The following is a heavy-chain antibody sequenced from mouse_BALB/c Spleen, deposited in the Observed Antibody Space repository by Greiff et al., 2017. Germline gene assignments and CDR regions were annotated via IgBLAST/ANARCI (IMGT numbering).Heavy chain of an antibody. CDR1: GFTFSSYA. Sequence: EVQGVESGGGLVKPGGSLKLSCAASGFTFSSYAMSWVRQTPEKRLEWVATISSGGSYTYYPDSVKGRFTISRDNAKNTLYLQMSSLRSEDTAMYYCARQGFYGYDDAMDYWGQGTSVTVSS. CDR2: ISSGGSYT. D-gene: IGHD2-2*01. J-gene: IGHJ4*01. V-gene: IGHV5-9-3*01. CDR3: ARQGFYGYDDAMDY.